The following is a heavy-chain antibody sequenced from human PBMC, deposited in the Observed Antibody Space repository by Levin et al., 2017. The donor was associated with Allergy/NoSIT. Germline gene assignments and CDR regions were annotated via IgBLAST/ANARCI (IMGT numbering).Heavy chain of an antibody. CDR3: ARIGYCSGGSCYSDDAFDI. CDR1: GYTFTSYA. D-gene: IGHD2-15*01. Sequence: ASVKVSCKASGYTFTSYAMHWVRQAPGQRLEWMGWINAGNGNTKYSQKFQGRVTITRDTSASTAYMELSSLRSEDTAVYYCARIGYCSGGSCYSDDAFDIWGQGTMVTVSS. V-gene: IGHV1-3*01. J-gene: IGHJ3*02. CDR2: INAGNGNT.